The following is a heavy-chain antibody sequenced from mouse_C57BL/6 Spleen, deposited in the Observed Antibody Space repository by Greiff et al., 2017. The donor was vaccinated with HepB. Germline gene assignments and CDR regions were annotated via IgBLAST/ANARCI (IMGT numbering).Heavy chain of an antibody. Sequence: VQLQQSGAELVRPGASVKLSCTASGFNIKDDYMHWVKQRPEQGLEWIGWIDPENGDTEYASKFQGKATITADTSSNTAYLQLRSLTSEDTAVYYSTAEYYGSSYRGYYAMDYWGQGTSVTVSS. CDR3: TAEYYGSSYRGYYAMDY. J-gene: IGHJ4*01. D-gene: IGHD1-1*01. CDR1: GFNIKDDY. V-gene: IGHV14-4*01. CDR2: IDPENGDT.